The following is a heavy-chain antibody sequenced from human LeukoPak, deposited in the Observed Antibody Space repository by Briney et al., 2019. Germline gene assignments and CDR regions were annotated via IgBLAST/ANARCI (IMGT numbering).Heavy chain of an antibody. D-gene: IGHD6-19*01. V-gene: IGHV3-21*01. Sequence: GGSLRLSCAASGFTFSRYSMNWVRQAPGKGLEWVSSISTSSSFLYYADSVKGRFTISRDNAKNSLYLQMNSLRAEDTAVYYCARGRVGQWLVDAFDIWGQGTMVTVSS. CDR1: GFTFSRYS. CDR2: ISTSSSFL. CDR3: ARGRVGQWLVDAFDI. J-gene: IGHJ3*02.